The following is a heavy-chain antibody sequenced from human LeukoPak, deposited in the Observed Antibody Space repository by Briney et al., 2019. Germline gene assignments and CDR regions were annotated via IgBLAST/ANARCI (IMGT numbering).Heavy chain of an antibody. Sequence: ASVKVSCKASGGTISSYTISSVRKAPGQGLEWMGRIIPILGIANYAQKFQGRVTITADKSTSTAYMELSILRSEDTAVYYCARDKSGNDYWGQGTLVTVSS. D-gene: IGHD1-26*01. J-gene: IGHJ4*02. CDR1: GGTISSYT. CDR2: IIPILGIA. CDR3: ARDKSGNDY. V-gene: IGHV1-69*04.